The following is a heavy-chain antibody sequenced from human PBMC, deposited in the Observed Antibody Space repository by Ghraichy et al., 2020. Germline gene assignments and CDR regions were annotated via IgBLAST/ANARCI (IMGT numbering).Heavy chain of an antibody. Sequence: GGSLRLSCAASGFTFSNYWMTWVHQAPGKGLEWVANIKKDGSEKNYVDSVKGRFIISRDNVKDSLFLQMNNLRVEDTAVYYCMGPPPWVEDQRTLDIWGQGTLVTVSS. V-gene: IGHV3-7*03. CDR2: IKKDGSEK. CDR3: MGPPPWVEDQRTLDI. CDR1: GFTFSNYW. D-gene: IGHD3/OR15-3a*01. J-gene: IGHJ1*01.